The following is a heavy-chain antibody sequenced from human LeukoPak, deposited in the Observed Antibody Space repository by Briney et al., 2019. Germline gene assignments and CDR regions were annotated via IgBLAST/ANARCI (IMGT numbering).Heavy chain of an antibody. V-gene: IGHV3-30*04. CDR2: ISYDGSNK. CDR1: GFTFSSYA. J-gene: IGHJ4*02. D-gene: IGHD5-24*01. Sequence: GGSLRLSCAASGFTFSSYAMHWVRQAPGKGLEWVAVISYDGSNKYYADSVKGRFTISRDNSKNTLYLQMNNLRAEDTAVYYCAREDVEMATLDYWGQGNLVTVSS. CDR3: AREDVEMATLDY.